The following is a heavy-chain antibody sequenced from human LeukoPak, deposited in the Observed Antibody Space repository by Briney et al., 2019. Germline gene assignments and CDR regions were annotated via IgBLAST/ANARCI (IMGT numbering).Heavy chain of an antibody. J-gene: IGHJ3*02. CDR3: VSPPDDAFDI. Sequence: GGSLRLSCAASGFTFSSYSMNWVRQAPGKGLEWVSSISSSSSYIYYADSVKGRFTISRDNAKNSPYLQMNSLRAEDTAVYYCVSPPDDAFDIWGQGTMVTVSS. CDR2: ISSSSSYI. V-gene: IGHV3-21*01. CDR1: GFTFSSYS.